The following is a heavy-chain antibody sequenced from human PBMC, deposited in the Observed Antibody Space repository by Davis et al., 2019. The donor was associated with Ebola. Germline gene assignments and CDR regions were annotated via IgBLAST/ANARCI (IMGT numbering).Heavy chain of an antibody. CDR1: GYSFTSYG. D-gene: IGHD5-24*01. CDR2: ISPYNGNT. V-gene: IGHV1-18*01. J-gene: IGHJ4*02. CDR3: ARRGDGYNWGDY. Sequence: ASVKVSCKASGYSFTSYGISWVRQAPGQGLEWMGWISPYNGNTNYAQNLQGRVAMTTDTFTSTAYMELRSLTSDDSAVYYCARRGDGYNWGDYWGQGALVTVSS.